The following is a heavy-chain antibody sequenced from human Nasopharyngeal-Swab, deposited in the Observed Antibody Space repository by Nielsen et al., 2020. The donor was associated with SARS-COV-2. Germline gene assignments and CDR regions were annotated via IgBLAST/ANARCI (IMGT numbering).Heavy chain of an antibody. J-gene: IGHJ6*02. D-gene: IGHD5-12*01. V-gene: IGHV2-5*02. Sequence: RQAPGKALEWLAVIFWDDDKWYSPSLEGRLTITKDTTKNQVVLRMTNVDPVGTGTYYCARVDVSGFYYYGLDVWGQGTTVTVSS. CDR2: IFWDDDK. CDR3: ARVDVSGFYYYGLDV.